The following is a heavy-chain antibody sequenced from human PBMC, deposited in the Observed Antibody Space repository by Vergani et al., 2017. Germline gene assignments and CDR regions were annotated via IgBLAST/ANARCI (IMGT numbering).Heavy chain of an antibody. CDR2: IHSSGTT. V-gene: IGHV4-4*07. CDR3: ARDSWTSELRGVYWFDT. J-gene: IGHJ5*02. Sequence: QVQLQESGPGLVKPPGTLSLTCAVYGGSFSGYYWSWIRQPAGKGLEWIGRIHSSGTTNYNPSLKSRVTLSVDTSKNQLSLRMTSVTAADTAVYYCARDSWTSELRGVYWFDTWGQGTLVSVSS. CDR1: GGSFSGYY. D-gene: IGHD3-10*01.